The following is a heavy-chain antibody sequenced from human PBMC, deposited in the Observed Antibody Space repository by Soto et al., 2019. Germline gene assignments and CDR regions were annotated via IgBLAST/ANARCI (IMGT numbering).Heavy chain of an antibody. CDR3: ARTGGMDL. V-gene: IGHV4-34*01. Sequence: QVQLQQWGAGLLKPSETLSLTCAVYGGSFTGYYWSWLRQPPGKGPEWIGEINHSGSTKYNPSLENRVTITVDTSKTHFSLKLNSVSAADTAVYYCARTGGMDLWSQGATVTVSS. CDR1: GGSFTGYY. CDR2: INHSGST. J-gene: IGHJ6*02.